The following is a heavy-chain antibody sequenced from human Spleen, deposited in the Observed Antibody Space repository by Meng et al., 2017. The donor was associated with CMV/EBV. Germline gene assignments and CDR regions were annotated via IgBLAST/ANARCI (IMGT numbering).Heavy chain of an antibody. CDR2: ISGPSTTI. J-gene: IGHJ4*02. V-gene: IGHV3-48*04. CDR3: ARDGANIAARRDFDY. D-gene: IGHD6-6*01. Sequence: GESLKISCAASGFTFSTYSLNWVRQAPGKGLEWVSYISGPSTTIYYADSVKGRFTISRDNAKNSLYLQMNSLRADDTVVYYCARDGANIAARRDFDYWGQGTLVTVSS. CDR1: GFTFSTYS.